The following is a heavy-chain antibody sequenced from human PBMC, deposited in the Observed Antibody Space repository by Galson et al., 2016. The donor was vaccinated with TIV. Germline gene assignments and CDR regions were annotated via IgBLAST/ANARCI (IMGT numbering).Heavy chain of an antibody. CDR2: IVPMFGTT. J-gene: IGHJ5*02. CDR1: GVTFSYFA. D-gene: IGHD3-22*01. V-gene: IGHV1-69*01. Sequence: SGVTFSYFAFSWVRHAPGQGLEWMGGIVPMFGTTNYAQKFQGRVTISADESTTTAYLELSSLRSDDTAVYYCARGRGIYDSSGYFLFDHWGQGALVTVSS. CDR3: ARGRGIYDSSGYFLFDH.